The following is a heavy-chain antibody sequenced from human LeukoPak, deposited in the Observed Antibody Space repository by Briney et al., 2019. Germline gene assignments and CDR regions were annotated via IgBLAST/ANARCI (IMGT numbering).Heavy chain of an antibody. V-gene: IGHV3-21*01. CDR1: GFTFSSFS. D-gene: IGHD2-2*01. CDR3: ARISGVIVPAAFDYYFYYYMDV. CDR2: ISRNRSYI. J-gene: IGHJ6*03. Sequence: GGSLRLSSAASGFTFSSFSMNWVRQAPGKGLEWVSSISRNRSYIYYADSVKGRFTISRDIAKNSLYLQMNSLRAEDTAVYYCARISGVIVPAAFDYYFYYYMDVWGNGTTVTVSS.